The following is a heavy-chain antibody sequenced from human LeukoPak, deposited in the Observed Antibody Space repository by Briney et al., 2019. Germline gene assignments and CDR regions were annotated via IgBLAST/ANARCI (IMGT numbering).Heavy chain of an antibody. CDR2: VSYSGSS. Sequence: SSETLSLTCTVSGVSISNYYWTWIRQPPGKGLEWIAYVSYSGSSSSNPSLESRGTISVDMSKNQFSLRLGAVTAAYTAAYYCARLQGRGDNYLDYWGQGTLVTVSS. CDR3: ARLQGRGDNYLDY. D-gene: IGHD7-27*01. V-gene: IGHV4-59*08. CDR1: GVSISNYY. J-gene: IGHJ4*02.